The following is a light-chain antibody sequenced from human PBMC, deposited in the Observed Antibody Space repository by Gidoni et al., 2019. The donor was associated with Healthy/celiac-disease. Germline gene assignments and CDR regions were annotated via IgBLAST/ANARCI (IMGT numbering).Light chain of an antibody. CDR3: QSYDSSLSGSNV. Sequence: QSVLTPPPSVSGSPGQRVTIPCTGSSSNSGAGYDVHRYQQLPGTAPKRLIYGNSNRPSGVPDRFSGSKSGTSASLAITGLQAEDEADYYCQSYDSSLSGSNVFGTGTKVTVL. CDR1: SSNSGAGYD. CDR2: GNS. J-gene: IGLJ1*01. V-gene: IGLV1-40*01.